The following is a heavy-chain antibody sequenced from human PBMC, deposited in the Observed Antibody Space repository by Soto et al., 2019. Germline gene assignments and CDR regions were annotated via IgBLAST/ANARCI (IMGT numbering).Heavy chain of an antibody. Sequence: PSETLSLTCTVSGSSISSSSYYWGWIRQPPGKGLEWIGSIYYSGSTYYNPSLKSRVTISVDTSKNQFSLKLSSVTAADTAVYYCARMDGGSYRSGDWFDPWGQGTLVTVSS. J-gene: IGHJ5*02. CDR2: IYYSGST. V-gene: IGHV4-39*01. D-gene: IGHD3-16*02. CDR1: GSSISSSSYY. CDR3: ARMDGGSYRSGDWFDP.